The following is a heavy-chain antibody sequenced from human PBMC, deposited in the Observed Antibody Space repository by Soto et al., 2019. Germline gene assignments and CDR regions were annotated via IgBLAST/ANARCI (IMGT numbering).Heavy chain of an antibody. V-gene: IGHV4-34*01. J-gene: IGHJ5*02. Sequence: PSETLSLTCAVYGGSFGGYYWSWIRQPPGKGLEWIGEINHSGSTNYNPSLKSRVTISVDTSKNQFSLKLSSVTAADTAVYYCARDRAIVVVVAANSGWFDPWGQGTLVTVSS. CDR2: INHSGST. CDR3: ARDRAIVVVVAANSGWFDP. D-gene: IGHD2-15*01. CDR1: GGSFGGYY.